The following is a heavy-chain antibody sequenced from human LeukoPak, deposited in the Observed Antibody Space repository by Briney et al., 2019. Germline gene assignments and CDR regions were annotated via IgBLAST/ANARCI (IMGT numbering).Heavy chain of an antibody. Sequence: SETLSLTCAVYTGSFSDYYWSWIRQPPGMGLEWIGKISHSGSTNYNPSPKSRVSISVDTSKDQFSLKLSSLNAADTAVYYCARGVGYDILTGPGYFDLWGRGTLVTVSS. J-gene: IGHJ2*01. V-gene: IGHV4-34*01. CDR3: ARGVGYDILTGPGYFDL. CDR1: TGSFSDYY. D-gene: IGHD3-9*01. CDR2: ISHSGST.